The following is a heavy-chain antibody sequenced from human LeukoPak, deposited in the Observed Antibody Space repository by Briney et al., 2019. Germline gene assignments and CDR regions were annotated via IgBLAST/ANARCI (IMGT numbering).Heavy chain of an antibody. D-gene: IGHD1-26*01. CDR3: ARGGGTEWELPPAEYFQH. CDR2: ISAYNGNT. J-gene: IGHJ1*01. CDR1: GYTFTSYG. Sequence: ASVKVSCKASGYTFTSYGISWVRQAPGQGLEWMGWISAYNGNTNYAQKLQGRVTMTTDTSTSTAYMELRSLRSDDTAVYYCARGGGTEWELPPAEYFQHWGQGTLVTVSS. V-gene: IGHV1-18*04.